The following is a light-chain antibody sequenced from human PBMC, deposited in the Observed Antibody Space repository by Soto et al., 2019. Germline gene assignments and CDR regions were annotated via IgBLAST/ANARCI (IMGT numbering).Light chain of an antibody. CDR1: QDINNY. V-gene: IGKV1-33*01. CDR2: DAS. CDR3: QQYDFLVT. Sequence: DIQMTQSPSSLSASVGDRVTITCQASQDINNYLNWYQQKPGKAPELLIYDASILQTGVPTRFSGSGSGKHFTFTISSLQPEDIATYFCQQYDFLVTLGQGTRLEIQ. J-gene: IGKJ5*01.